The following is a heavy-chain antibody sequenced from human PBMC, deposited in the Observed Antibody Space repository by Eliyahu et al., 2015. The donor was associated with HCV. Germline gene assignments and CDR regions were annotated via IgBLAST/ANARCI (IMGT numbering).Heavy chain of an antibody. V-gene: IGHV3-7*01. CDR3: ARALTYYYDSSGPSGTFF. D-gene: IGHD3-22*01. CDR2: IKQDGSEK. CDR1: GFTFXSYW. Sequence: EVQLVESGGGLVQPGGSLRLSCAASGFTFXSYWMSWVRQAPGKGLEWVANIKQDGSEKYYVDSVKGRFTISRDNAKNSLYLQMNSLRAEDTAVYYCARALTYYYDSSGPSGTFFWGQGTLVTVSS. J-gene: IGHJ4*02.